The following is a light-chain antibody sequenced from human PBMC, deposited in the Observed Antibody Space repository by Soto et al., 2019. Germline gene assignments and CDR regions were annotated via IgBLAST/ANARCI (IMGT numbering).Light chain of an antibody. Sequence: EIVLTQSPGTLSLTPGERASLSCRASQSVSSSSLAWYQQKPGQAPRLLIYGASSRATGIPHRFSGSGSVTDFTLTISRLEPADFAVYYCQQYDSLPITFGQGTRLEIK. CDR2: GAS. CDR3: QQYDSLPIT. V-gene: IGKV3-20*01. J-gene: IGKJ5*01. CDR1: QSVSSSS.